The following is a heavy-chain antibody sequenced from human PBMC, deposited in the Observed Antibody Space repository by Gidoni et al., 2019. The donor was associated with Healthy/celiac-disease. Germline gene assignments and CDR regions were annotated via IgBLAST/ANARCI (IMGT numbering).Heavy chain of an antibody. CDR2: IYSGGST. CDR1: AFTVSSNY. V-gene: IGHV3-66*01. CDR3: AREEGVAAAGTLNY. D-gene: IGHD6-13*01. J-gene: IGHJ4*02. Sequence: EVQLVESGGGLVQPGGSLRLPCAASAFTVSSNYMSWVRQAPGKGLEWVSVIYSGGSTYYADSVKGRFTISRDNSKNTLYLQMNSLRAEDTAVYYCAREEGVAAAGTLNYWGQGTLVTVSS.